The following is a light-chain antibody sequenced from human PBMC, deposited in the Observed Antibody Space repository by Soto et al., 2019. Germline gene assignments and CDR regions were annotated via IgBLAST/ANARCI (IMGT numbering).Light chain of an antibody. CDR1: QSVFSS. CDR2: GSA. Sequence: EIVMTQSPATLSVSPRERAALSCRASQSVFSSLAWYQQRPGQAPRLLIYGSATRATGIPDRFSGSGSGTEFTLTISSLQSEDSAVYYCQQYHSWPAFGQGTKV. J-gene: IGKJ1*01. V-gene: IGKV3-15*01. CDR3: QQYHSWPA.